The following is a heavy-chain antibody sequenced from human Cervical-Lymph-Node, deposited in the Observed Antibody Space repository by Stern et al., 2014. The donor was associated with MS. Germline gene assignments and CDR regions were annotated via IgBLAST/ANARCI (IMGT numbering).Heavy chain of an antibody. Sequence: EVQLVQSGGGLVQPGGSLRLSCAASGFTVSNNYISWVRQAPGKGLEWVSVIFAGGATYYAASVKDRFTISRDNSENTVYLQMNSLRVEDTAVYYCAREGTVYGAGFRGVESWGQGTLVAVSS. CDR2: IFAGGAT. J-gene: IGHJ4*02. CDR3: AREGTVYGAGFRGVES. V-gene: IGHV3-66*01. D-gene: IGHD3-10*01. CDR1: GFTVSNNY.